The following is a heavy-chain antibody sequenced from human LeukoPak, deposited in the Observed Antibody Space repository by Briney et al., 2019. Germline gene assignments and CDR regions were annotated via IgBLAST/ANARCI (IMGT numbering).Heavy chain of an antibody. CDR3: ARDGGNGDYYYYGMDV. V-gene: IGHV4-34*01. CDR1: GGSFSGYY. J-gene: IGHJ6*02. CDR2: INHSGST. D-gene: IGHD4-23*01. Sequence: SETLSLTCAVYGGSFSGYYWSWIRQPPGKGLEWIGEINHSGSTNYNPSLKSRVTISVDTSKNQFSLKLSSVTAADTAVYYCARDGGNGDYYYYGMDVWGQGTTVTVSS.